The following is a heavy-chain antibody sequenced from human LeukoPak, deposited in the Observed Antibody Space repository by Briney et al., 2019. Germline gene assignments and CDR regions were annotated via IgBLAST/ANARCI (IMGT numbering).Heavy chain of an antibody. CDR1: GGSISSGDYY. CDR2: IYYSGST. CDR3: ASTPNYYDSSQGGY. D-gene: IGHD3-22*01. J-gene: IGHJ4*02. Sequence: SETLSLTCTVSGGSISSGDYYWSWIRQPPGKGLEWIGSIYYSGSTFYNPSLKSRVTISVDTSKNQFSLKLSSVTAADTAVYYCASTPNYYDSSQGGYWGQGTLVTVSS. V-gene: IGHV4-39*07.